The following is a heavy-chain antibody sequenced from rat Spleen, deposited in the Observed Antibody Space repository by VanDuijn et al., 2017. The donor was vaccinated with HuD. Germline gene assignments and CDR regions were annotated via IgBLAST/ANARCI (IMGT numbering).Heavy chain of an antibody. J-gene: IGHJ2*01. D-gene: IGHD1-3*01. Sequence: QVQLKESGPGLVQPSQTLSLTCTVPGFSLNTYTVSWIRQPPGKGLEWIAAMSGGRSTYYNSALESRLSISGDSSKSQIFLKMNSLQTEDTAMYFCARSNGYGPFDYWGQGVMVTVSS. V-gene: IGHV2-6*01. CDR3: ARSNGYGPFDY. CDR2: MSGGRST. CDR1: GFSLNTYT.